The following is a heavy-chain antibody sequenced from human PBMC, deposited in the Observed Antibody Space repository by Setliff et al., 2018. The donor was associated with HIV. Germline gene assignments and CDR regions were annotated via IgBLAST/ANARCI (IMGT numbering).Heavy chain of an antibody. Sequence: PSETLSLTCNVSGGAIINYDWTWVRQPAGKGLEWIGRIFGSGVTNYNTSLESRVTMSLDTSRNHLSLRLRSVTAADTAVYYCARDNHGFPVDWGRGTLVTV. CDR2: IFGSGVT. J-gene: IGHJ4*02. D-gene: IGHD5-12*01. CDR3: ARDNHGFPVD. V-gene: IGHV4-4*07. CDR1: GGAIINYD.